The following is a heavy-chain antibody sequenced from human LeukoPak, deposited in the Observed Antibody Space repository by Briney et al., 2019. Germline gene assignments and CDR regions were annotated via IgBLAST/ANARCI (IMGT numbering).Heavy chain of an antibody. CDR3: ARQGSVYCSGGSCYPNWYFDL. CDR1: GYSFTSYW. V-gene: IGHV5-51*01. CDR2: IYPGDSDT. J-gene: IGHJ2*01. D-gene: IGHD2-15*01. Sequence: GESLKISCKGSGYSFTSYWIVWVRQMPGKGLEWMGIIYPGDSDTRYSPSFQGQVTISADKSISTAYLQWSSLKASDTAMYYCARQGSVYCSGGSCYPNWYFDLWGRGTLVTVSS.